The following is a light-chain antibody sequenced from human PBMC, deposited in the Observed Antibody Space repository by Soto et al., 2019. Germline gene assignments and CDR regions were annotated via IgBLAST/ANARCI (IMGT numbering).Light chain of an antibody. J-gene: IGKJ5*01. CDR3: QQLDTYPIT. CDR2: AAS. V-gene: IGKV1-9*01. Sequence: IQLTQSPSSLSASVGDRVTITCRASQGISSYLAWYQQKPGKAPKLLISAASTLRSGVPSRFSGSGSGTDFTLTISRLQPEDFATHYCQQLDTYPITFGQWTRLEIK. CDR1: QGISSY.